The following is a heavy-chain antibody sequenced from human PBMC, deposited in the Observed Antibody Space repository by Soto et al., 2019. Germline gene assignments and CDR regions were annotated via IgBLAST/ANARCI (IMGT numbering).Heavy chain of an antibody. D-gene: IGHD5-18*01. J-gene: IGHJ6*02. Sequence: ASVKVSCKASGYTFTGYYMHWVRQAPGQGLEWMGIINPSGGSTSYAQKFQGRVTMTRDTSTSTVYMELSSLRSEDTAVYYCARGGLRYSYGSPYYYGMDVWGQGTTVTVSS. CDR2: INPSGGST. V-gene: IGHV1-46*01. CDR1: GYTFTGYY. CDR3: ARGGLRYSYGSPYYYGMDV.